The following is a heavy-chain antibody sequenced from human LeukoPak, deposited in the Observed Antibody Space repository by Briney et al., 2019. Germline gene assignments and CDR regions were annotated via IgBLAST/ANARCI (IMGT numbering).Heavy chain of an antibody. V-gene: IGHV3-15*01. Sequence: PGGSLRLSCAASGYTFSNAWMSWVRQAPGKGLEWVGRIKSKTDGGTTDYAAPVKGRFTISRDDSKNTLFLRMNSLRTEDTAVYYCTTDRYYDAAYTTWGLGTLVTVSS. CDR3: TTDRYYDAAYTT. CDR2: IKSKTDGGTT. D-gene: IGHD3-22*01. J-gene: IGHJ4*02. CDR1: GYTFSNAW.